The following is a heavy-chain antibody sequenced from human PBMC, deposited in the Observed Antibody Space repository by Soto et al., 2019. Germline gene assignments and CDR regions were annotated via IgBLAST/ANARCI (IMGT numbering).Heavy chain of an antibody. Sequence: SETLSLTCSVSGDYIHVGGYYWAWIRQRPGKGLEWMGYIYYTGKTYYNPSLGSRLTTSVDRSKNQFSLRLTSVTAADTAVYFCGRDLTSNANCIDPWGQGTLVTVSS. V-gene: IGHV4-30-4*01. J-gene: IGHJ5*02. CDR2: IYYTGKT. D-gene: IGHD2-2*01. CDR1: GDYIHVGGYY. CDR3: GRDLTSNANCIDP.